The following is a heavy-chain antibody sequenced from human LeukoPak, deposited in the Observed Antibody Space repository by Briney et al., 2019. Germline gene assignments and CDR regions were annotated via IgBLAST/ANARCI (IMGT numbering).Heavy chain of an antibody. V-gene: IGHV4-39*07. CDR1: GGSISSSSYY. Sequence: SETLSLTCTVSGGSISSSSYYWGWIRQPPGKGLEWIGSIYYSGSTYYNPSLKSRVTISVDTSKNQFSLKLSSVTAADTAVYYCARAGYSGSDFSVWGKGSTVTVSS. D-gene: IGHD5-12*01. CDR3: ARAGYSGSDFSV. J-gene: IGHJ6*04. CDR2: IYYSGST.